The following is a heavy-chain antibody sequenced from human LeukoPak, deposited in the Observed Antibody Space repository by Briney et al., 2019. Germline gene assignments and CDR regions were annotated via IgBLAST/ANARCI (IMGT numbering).Heavy chain of an antibody. D-gene: IGHD3-16*01. J-gene: IGHJ4*02. Sequence: PGGSLRLSCAASGLTFSSSWTNWVRQPPGKGLEWVSYISSSSSTIYYADSVKGRFTISRDNAKNSLYLQMNSRRAEDTVVYYCTRAMTWGGTLNYGGQGTRVTVSS. V-gene: IGHV3-48*04. CDR2: ISSSSSTI. CDR1: GLTFSSSW. CDR3: TRAMTWGGTLNY.